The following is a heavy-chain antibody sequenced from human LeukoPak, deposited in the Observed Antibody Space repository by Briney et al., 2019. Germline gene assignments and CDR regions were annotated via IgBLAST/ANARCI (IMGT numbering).Heavy chain of an antibody. Sequence: ASVKVSCKASGYTFTSYGISWVRQAPGQGLGWLGWISAYNGNTNYAQKLQGRVTMTTDTSTSTAYMELRSLRSDDTAVYYCARDLNSNGWFDPWGQGTLVTVSS. J-gene: IGHJ5*02. CDR1: GYTFTSYG. D-gene: IGHD4-11*01. CDR2: ISAYNGNT. V-gene: IGHV1-18*01. CDR3: ARDLNSNGWFDP.